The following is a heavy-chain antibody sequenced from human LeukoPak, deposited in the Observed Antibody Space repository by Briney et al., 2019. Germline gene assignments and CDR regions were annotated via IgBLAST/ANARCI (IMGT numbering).Heavy chain of an antibody. Sequence: SQTLSLTCAISGDSVSSNSAAWNWIRQSPSRGLEWLGRTYYRSKWYNDYAVSVKSRITINPDTSKNQFSLQLNSVTPEDTAVYYCARAAFWDSSGSNNAEPLGLDHWGQGTLVTVSS. CDR3: ARAAFWDSSGSNNAEPLGLDH. CDR2: TYYRSKWYN. J-gene: IGHJ4*02. CDR1: GDSVSSNSAA. D-gene: IGHD3-22*01. V-gene: IGHV6-1*01.